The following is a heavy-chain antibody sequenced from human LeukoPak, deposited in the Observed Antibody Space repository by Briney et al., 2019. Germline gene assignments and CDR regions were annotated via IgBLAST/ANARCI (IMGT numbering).Heavy chain of an antibody. V-gene: IGHV3-23*01. CDR1: GVTFSNYA. D-gene: IGHD6-19*01. CDR2: ISGSGGST. Sequence: PGGPLRLSCAASGVTFSNYAMSWVRQAPGKGLEWVSAISGSGGSTYYADSVKGRFTISRDNSKNTLYLQMNSLRAEDTAVYYCAKDRASYSSGCYGHWGQGTLVTVSS. J-gene: IGHJ4*02. CDR3: AKDRASYSSGCYGH.